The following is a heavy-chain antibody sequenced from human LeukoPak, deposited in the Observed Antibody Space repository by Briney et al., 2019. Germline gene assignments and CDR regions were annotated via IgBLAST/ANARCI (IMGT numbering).Heavy chain of an antibody. CDR1: GFDFSHYG. V-gene: IGHV3-23*01. Sequence: GGSLRLSCAASGFDFSHYGMSWVRKSPGKGLEWVSTFSGTSTLTYYADSVKGRFTISRDDSKNVLYLQMNSLRDEDTAVYYCAKGDSYYDLLTCFDFWGPGTLITVSS. D-gene: IGHD3-9*01. CDR3: AKGDSYYDLLTCFDF. J-gene: IGHJ4*02. CDR2: FSGTSTLT.